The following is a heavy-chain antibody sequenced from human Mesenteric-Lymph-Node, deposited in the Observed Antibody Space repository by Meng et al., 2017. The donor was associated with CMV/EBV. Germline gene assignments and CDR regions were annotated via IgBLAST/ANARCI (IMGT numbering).Heavy chain of an antibody. V-gene: IGHV1-2*02. CDR3: TRDLHMAVPVSGY. CDR1: GYTFTGYY. CDR2: INPNSGGT. Sequence: ASVKVSCKASGYTFTGYYIHWVRQAPGQGLEWMGWINPNSGGTNYAQKFQGRVTMTGDTSISTVYMELSRLRSDDTAVYYCTRDLHMAVPVSGYWGQGTLVTVSS. J-gene: IGHJ4*02. D-gene: IGHD3-3*01.